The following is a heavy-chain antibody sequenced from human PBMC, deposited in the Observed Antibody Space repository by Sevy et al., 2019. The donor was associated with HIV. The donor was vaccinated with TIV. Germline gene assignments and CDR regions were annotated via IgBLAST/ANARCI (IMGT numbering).Heavy chain of an antibody. Sequence: GESLKISCKGSGYSFTSYWIGWVRQMPGKGLEWMGIIYPGDSDTRYSPSFQGQVTISADKSISTAYLQCSSLKASDTAMYYCARPTFDFWSGYETLDYWGQGTLVTVSS. CDR1: GYSFTSYW. CDR3: ARPTFDFWSGYETLDY. CDR2: IYPGDSDT. J-gene: IGHJ4*02. V-gene: IGHV5-51*01. D-gene: IGHD3-3*01.